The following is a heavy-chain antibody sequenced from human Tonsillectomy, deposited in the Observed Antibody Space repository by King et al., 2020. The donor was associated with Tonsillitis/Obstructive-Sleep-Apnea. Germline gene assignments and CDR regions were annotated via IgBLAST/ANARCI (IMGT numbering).Heavy chain of an antibody. V-gene: IGHV3-30*03. CDR1: GFTFSSYA. CDR3: ARDLENASGYWYNCYCGMDV. Sequence: VQLVESGGGVVQPGRSLRLSCAASGFTFSSYAMHWVRQAPGKGLEWVAVISHDGTNKYYGDSVKGRITVSRDNSKNTLHLQMNSLRPDDTAVYYCARDLENASGYWYNCYCGMDVWGQGTTVTVSS. D-gene: IGHD3-9*01. J-gene: IGHJ6*02. CDR2: ISHDGTNK.